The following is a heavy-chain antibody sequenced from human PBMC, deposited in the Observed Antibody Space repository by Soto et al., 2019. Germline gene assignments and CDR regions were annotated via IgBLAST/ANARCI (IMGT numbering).Heavy chain of an antibody. J-gene: IGHJ6*02. CDR1: GDRVSSNSAA. D-gene: IGHD3-22*01. Sequence: SQTLSLPCAISGDRVSSNSAAWNWIRQSPSRGLEWLGRTYYRSKWYNDYAVSVKSRITINPDTSKNQFSLQLNSVTPEDTAVYYCARATHYDSSGPQGYYYYYYGMDVWGQGTTVTVSS. CDR2: TYYRSKWYN. V-gene: IGHV6-1*01. CDR3: ARATHYDSSGPQGYYYYYYGMDV.